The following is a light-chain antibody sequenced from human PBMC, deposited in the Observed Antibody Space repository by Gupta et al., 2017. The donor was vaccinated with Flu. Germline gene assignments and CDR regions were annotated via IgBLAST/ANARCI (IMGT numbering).Light chain of an antibody. CDR2: SNN. CDR1: SSNIGSNT. CDR3: AAWDDSMNGHEV. J-gene: IGLJ2*01. V-gene: IGLV1-44*01. Sequence: QSVLTQPPSSSGTPGQRVTISCSGSSSNIGSNTVNWYQQLPATAPKLLIESNNQRPSGVPDRFSGATSGTSASPDISGLQSEDEADYYWAAWDDSMNGHEVFGGGTKLTVL.